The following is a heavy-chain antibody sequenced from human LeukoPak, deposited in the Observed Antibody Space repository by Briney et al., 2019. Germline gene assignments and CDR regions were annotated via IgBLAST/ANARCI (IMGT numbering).Heavy chain of an antibody. CDR2: ISGSGGST. CDR1: GXTFSSYA. CDR3: AREVTHYSDNSGYFDY. Sequence: GGSLRLSCAASGXTFSSYAVSWVRRAPGKGLEWVSAISGSGGSTYYADSVKGRFTISRDNSKNTVYLQMNSLRAEDTAVYFCAREVTHYSDNSGYFDYWGQGTQVTVSS. V-gene: IGHV3-23*01. J-gene: IGHJ4*02. D-gene: IGHD3-22*01.